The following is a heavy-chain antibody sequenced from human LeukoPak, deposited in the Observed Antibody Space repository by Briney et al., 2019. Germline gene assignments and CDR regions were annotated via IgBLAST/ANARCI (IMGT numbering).Heavy chain of an antibody. V-gene: IGHV3-30*04. D-gene: IGHD6-13*01. J-gene: IGHJ4*02. CDR1: GFTFSSYA. Sequence: PGGSLRLSCAASGFTFSSYAMHWVRQAPGKGLEWVAVISYDGSNKYYADSVKGRFTISRDNSKNTLYLQMNSLRAEDTAVYYCARDLVYIAAAGTFDYWGQGTRVTVSS. CDR2: ISYDGSNK. CDR3: ARDLVYIAAAGTFDY.